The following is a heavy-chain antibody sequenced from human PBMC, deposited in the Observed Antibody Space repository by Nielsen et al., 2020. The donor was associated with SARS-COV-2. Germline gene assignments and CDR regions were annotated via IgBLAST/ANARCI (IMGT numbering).Heavy chain of an antibody. J-gene: IGHJ3*02. Sequence: SETLSLTCAVSGGSISSSNWWSWVRQPPGMGLEWIGEIYHSGSTYYNPSLKSRVTISVDTSKNQFSLKLSSVTAADTAVYYCARAPITMIVVVNAFDIWGQGTMVTVSS. D-gene: IGHD3-22*01. V-gene: IGHV4-4*02. CDR1: GGSISSSNW. CDR3: ARAPITMIVVVNAFDI. CDR2: IYHSGST.